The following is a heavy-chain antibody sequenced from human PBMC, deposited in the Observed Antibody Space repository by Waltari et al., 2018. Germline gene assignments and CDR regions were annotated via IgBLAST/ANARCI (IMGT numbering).Heavy chain of an antibody. J-gene: IGHJ6*02. CDR2: IKAGNGKI. D-gene: IGHD2-2*02. CDR1: GYTFTSSA. V-gene: IGHV1-3*01. CDR3: ARDRIVPAAINYYGMDV. Sequence: QVQLVQSGAEVKKPGASVKVSCKASGYTFTSSAIHWVRQAPGQRLEWMGWIKAGNGKIKNTQKSQGRVTINRDTSASTAYMELSSLRSEDTAMYYCARDRIVPAAINYYGMDVWGQGTTVTVSS.